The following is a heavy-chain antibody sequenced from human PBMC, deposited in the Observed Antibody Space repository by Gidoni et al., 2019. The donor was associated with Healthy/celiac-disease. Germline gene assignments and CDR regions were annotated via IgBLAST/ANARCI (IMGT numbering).Heavy chain of an antibody. Sequence: EVQLVQSGAELKKHGESLKISCQGSGYSFTTYWIGWVRQMPGNGLEWMGIIYPGDSDTRYGPSFQGQVTISADKSISTAYLQWSSLKASDTAMYYCARSGYDSSGYSIPFDYWGQGTLVTVSS. CDR3: ARSGYDSSGYSIPFDY. CDR2: IYPGDSDT. CDR1: GYSFTTYW. J-gene: IGHJ4*02. D-gene: IGHD3-22*01. V-gene: IGHV5-51*01.